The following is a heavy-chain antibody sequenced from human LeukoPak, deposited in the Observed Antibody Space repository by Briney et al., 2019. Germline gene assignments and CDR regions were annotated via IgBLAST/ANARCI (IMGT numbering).Heavy chain of an antibody. Sequence: SETLSLTCAVYGGSFSGYYSSWIRQPPGKGLEWIGEINHSGSTNYNPSLKSRVTISVDTSKNQFSLKLSSVTAADTAVYYCARTGRGDLYYYYMDVWGKGTTVTVSS. J-gene: IGHJ6*03. D-gene: IGHD3-10*01. V-gene: IGHV4-34*01. CDR1: GGSFSGYY. CDR2: INHSGST. CDR3: ARTGRGDLYYYYMDV.